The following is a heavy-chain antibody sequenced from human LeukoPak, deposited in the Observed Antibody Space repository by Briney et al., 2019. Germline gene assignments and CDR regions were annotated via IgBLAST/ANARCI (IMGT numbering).Heavy chain of an antibody. CDR2: IYYSGST. CDR3: ARDRVGATNNWFDP. D-gene: IGHD1-26*01. J-gene: IGHJ5*02. Sequence: SETLSLTCTVSGGSISSSSYYWGWIRQPPGKVLEWIGSIYYSGSTYYNPSLKSRVTISVDTSKNQFSLKLSSVTTADTAVYYCARDRVGATNNWFDPWGQGTLVTVSS. CDR1: GGSISSSSYY. V-gene: IGHV4-39*07.